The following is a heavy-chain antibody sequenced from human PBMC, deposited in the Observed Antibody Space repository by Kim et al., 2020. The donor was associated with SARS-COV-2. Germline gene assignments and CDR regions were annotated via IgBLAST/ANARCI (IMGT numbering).Heavy chain of an antibody. CDR1: GFTFSSYW. CDR2: INSDGSST. D-gene: IGHD6-13*01. Sequence: GGSLRLSCAASGFTFSSYWMHWVRQAPGKGLVWVSRINSDGSSTSYADSVKGRFTISRDNAKNTLYLQMNSLRAEDTAVYYCARPISSWDDWYFDLWGRGTLVTVSS. CDR3: ARPISSWDDWYFDL. J-gene: IGHJ2*01. V-gene: IGHV3-74*01.